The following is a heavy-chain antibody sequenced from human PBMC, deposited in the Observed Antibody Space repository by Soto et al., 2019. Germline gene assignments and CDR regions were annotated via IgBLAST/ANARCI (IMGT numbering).Heavy chain of an antibody. V-gene: IGHV3-33*01. D-gene: IGHD4-17*01. J-gene: IGHJ5*02. CDR2: IWYDGSNK. Sequence: PGGSLRLSCAASGFTFSSYGMHWVRQAPGKGLEWVAVIWYDGSNKYYADSVKGRFTISRDNSKNTLYLQMNSLRAEDTAVYYCAREHDYGDYGGAGWFDPWGQGTLVTVSS. CDR1: GFTFSSYG. CDR3: AREHDYGDYGGAGWFDP.